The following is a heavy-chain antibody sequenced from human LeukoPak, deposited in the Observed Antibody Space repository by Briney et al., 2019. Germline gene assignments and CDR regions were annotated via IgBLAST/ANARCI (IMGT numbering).Heavy chain of an antibody. CDR3: ARGFIIDGSGSYDDFDY. D-gene: IGHD3-10*01. CDR2: MNPNSGNT. Sequence: ASVKVSCKASGYTFTSYDINWVRQAPGQGLEWMGWMNPNSGNTGYAQKFQGRVTMTRNTSISTAYMELSSLRSEDTAVYYCARGFIIDGSGSYDDFDYWGQGTLVTVSS. J-gene: IGHJ4*02. CDR1: GYTFTSYD. V-gene: IGHV1-8*01.